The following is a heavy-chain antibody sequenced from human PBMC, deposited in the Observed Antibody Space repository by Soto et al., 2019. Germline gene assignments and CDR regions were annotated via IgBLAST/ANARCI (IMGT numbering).Heavy chain of an antibody. D-gene: IGHD5-18*01. CDR2: ISYDGSNK. J-gene: IGHJ4*02. Sequence: LRLSCAASGFTFSSYGMHWVRQAPGKGLEWVAVISYDGSNKYYADSVKGRFTISRDNSKNTLYLQMNSLRAEDTAVYYCAKDAVRTRWIQLWPFDYWGQGTLVTVSS. CDR1: GFTFSSYG. V-gene: IGHV3-30*18. CDR3: AKDAVRTRWIQLWPFDY.